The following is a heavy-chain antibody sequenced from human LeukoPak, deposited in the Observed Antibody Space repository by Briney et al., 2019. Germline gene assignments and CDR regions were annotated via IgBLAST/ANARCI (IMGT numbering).Heavy chain of an antibody. CDR3: AKSSGGTVVTPYFAFDI. J-gene: IGHJ3*02. V-gene: IGHV3-23*01. D-gene: IGHD4-23*01. CDR1: GFTFSSYA. Sequence: PGGSLRLSCAASGFTFSSYAMSWVRQAPGKGLEWVSAISGSGGSTYYADSVKGRFTISRDNSKNTLYLQMNSLRAEDTAVYYCAKSSGGTVVTPYFAFDIWGQGTMVTVSS. CDR2: ISGSGGST.